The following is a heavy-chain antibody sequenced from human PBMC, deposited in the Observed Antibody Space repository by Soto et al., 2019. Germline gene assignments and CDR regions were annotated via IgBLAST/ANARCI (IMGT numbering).Heavy chain of an antibody. CDR1: GSSFSTYT. V-gene: IGHV3-30-3*01. CDR3: AREQSGVDFYYGMDV. J-gene: IGHJ6*02. D-gene: IGHD3-10*01. Sequence: QVQLVEAGGGVVQPGRSLRLSCAASGSSFSTYTMNWVRQAPGKGLEWVALITYDGSNNYYADSVKGRFTISRDNSKNTLYLQMYSLRAEDTAIYYCAREQSGVDFYYGMDVWGQGTTVTVSS. CDR2: ITYDGSNN.